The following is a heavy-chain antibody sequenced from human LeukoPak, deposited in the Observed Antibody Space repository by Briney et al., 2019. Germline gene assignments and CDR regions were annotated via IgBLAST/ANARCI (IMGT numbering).Heavy chain of an antibody. CDR1: GYTFTSYG. D-gene: IGHD5-18*01. V-gene: IGHV1-18*04. Sequence: GASVKVSCKASGYTFTSYGISWVRQAPGQGLEWMGWISAYNGNTNYAQKLQGRVTMTTDTSTSTAYMELGSLRSDDTAVYYCARDVKVQLWLPGAFDIWGQGTMVTVSS. CDR3: ARDVKVQLWLPGAFDI. J-gene: IGHJ3*02. CDR2: ISAYNGNT.